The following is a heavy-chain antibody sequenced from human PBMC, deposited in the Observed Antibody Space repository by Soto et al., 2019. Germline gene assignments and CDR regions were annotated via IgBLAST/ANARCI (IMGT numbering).Heavy chain of an antibody. J-gene: IGHJ5*02. D-gene: IGHD3-3*01. Sequence: SETLSLTCAVYGGSFSGYYWSWIRQPPWKGLEWIGEINHSGSTNYNPSLKSRVTISVDTSKNQFSLRLSSVTAADTAVYYCARAGPRLPTYYDFWSGYPYNWFDPWGQGTLVT. CDR3: ARAGPRLPTYYDFWSGYPYNWFDP. CDR2: INHSGST. CDR1: GGSFSGYY. V-gene: IGHV4-34*01.